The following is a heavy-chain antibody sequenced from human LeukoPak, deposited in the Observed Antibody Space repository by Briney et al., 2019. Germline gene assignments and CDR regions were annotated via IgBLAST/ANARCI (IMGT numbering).Heavy chain of an antibody. CDR2: ISGSGGST. CDR1: GFTFTSYS. D-gene: IGHD4-17*01. Sequence: AGGSLRLSCAASGFTFTSYSMTWVRQAPGEGLEWVSVISGSGGSTYYADSVKGRFTISRDNSKNTLYLQMNSLRAEDTAIYYCAKSDYGDYAGRWFPFDYWGQGTLVTVSS. V-gene: IGHV3-23*01. CDR3: AKSDYGDYAGRWFPFDY. J-gene: IGHJ4*02.